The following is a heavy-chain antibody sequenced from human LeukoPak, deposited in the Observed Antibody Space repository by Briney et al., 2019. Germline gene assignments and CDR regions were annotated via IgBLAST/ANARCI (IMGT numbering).Heavy chain of an antibody. CDR3: ARGQGGSGSYSPVDY. Sequence: GGSLRLSCAASGFTFSSYDMHWVRQATGKGLEWVSAIGTAGDTYYPGSVKGRFTISRENAKNSLYLQTNSLRAGDTAVYYCARGQGGSGSYSPVDYWGQGTLVTVSS. CDR1: GFTFSSYD. J-gene: IGHJ4*02. D-gene: IGHD3-10*01. V-gene: IGHV3-13*04. CDR2: IGTAGDT.